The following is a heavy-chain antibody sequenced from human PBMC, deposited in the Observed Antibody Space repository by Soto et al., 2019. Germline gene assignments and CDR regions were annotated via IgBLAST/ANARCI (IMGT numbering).Heavy chain of an antibody. CDR3: ATAHYGSGIGGSTTRNWFDP. CDR1: GYTLTELS. CDR2: FDPEDGET. J-gene: IGHJ5*02. Sequence: ASVKVSCKVSGYTLTELSMHWVRQAPGKGLEWMGGFDPEDGETIYAQKFQGRVTMTEDTSTDTAYMELSSLRSEDTAVYYCATAHYGSGIGGSTTRNWFDPWGQGTLVTVSS. D-gene: IGHD3-10*01. V-gene: IGHV1-24*01.